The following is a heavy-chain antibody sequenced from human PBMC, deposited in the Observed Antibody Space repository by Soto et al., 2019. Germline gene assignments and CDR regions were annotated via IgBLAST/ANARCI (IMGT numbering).Heavy chain of an antibody. V-gene: IGHV3-23*01. D-gene: IGHD3-3*01. CDR1: GFTFSTHA. CDR3: ANGPTIFGVVISSSYYYGMDV. J-gene: IGHJ6*02. CDR2: ISASGGST. Sequence: GGSLRLSCAASGFTFSTHAMSWVRQAPGKGLEWVSAISASGGSTYYADSVKGRFTISRDNSKNTLYLQMNSLRAEDTAVYYCANGPTIFGVVISSSYYYGMDVWGQGTTVTVSS.